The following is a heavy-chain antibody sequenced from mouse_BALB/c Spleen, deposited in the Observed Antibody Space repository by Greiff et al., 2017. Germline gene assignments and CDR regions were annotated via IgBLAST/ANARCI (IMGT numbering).Heavy chain of an antibody. CDR3: ARYGITTGFDY. CDR2: ISSGGGNT. J-gene: IGHJ2*01. D-gene: IGHD2-4*01. CDR1: GFTFSSYT. V-gene: IGHV5-9*03. Sequence: DVQLQESGGGLVKPGGSLKLSCAASGFTFSSYTMSWVRQTPEKRLEWVATISSGGGNTYYPDSVKGRFTISRDNAKNNLYLQMSSLRSEDTALYYCARYGITTGFDYWGQGTTLTVSS.